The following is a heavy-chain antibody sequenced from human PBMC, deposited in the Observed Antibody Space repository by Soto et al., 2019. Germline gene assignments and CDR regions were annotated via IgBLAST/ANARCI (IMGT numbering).Heavy chain of an antibody. V-gene: IGHV4-34*01. D-gene: IGHD3-3*01. CDR1: GGSFSGYY. J-gene: IGHJ5*02. CDR3: GRGSYDFWSGPRALWFDP. Sequence: PSETLSLTCAVYGGSFSGYYWSWIRQPPGKGLEWIGEINHSGSTNYNPSLKSRVTISVDTSKNQFSLKLSSVTAAGTAVYYCGRGSYDFWSGPRALWFDPWGQRTLVTVSS. CDR2: INHSGST.